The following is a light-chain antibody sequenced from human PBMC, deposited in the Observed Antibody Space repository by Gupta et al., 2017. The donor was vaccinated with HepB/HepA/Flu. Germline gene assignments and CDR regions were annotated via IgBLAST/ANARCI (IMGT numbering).Light chain of an antibody. CDR3: QQYGGSPPGS. J-gene: IGKJ2*04. CDR2: DAS. CDR1: QSVYSRY. Sequence: EIVLTPSPGTLSLSPGEGATLSCRASQSVYSRYLAWYQQQPGQAPRLLIYDASSRAGGIPDRFSGSGSGTDFTLTIGRLEPEDFGVYYCQQYGGSPPGSFGQGTKLDI. V-gene: IGKV3-20*01.